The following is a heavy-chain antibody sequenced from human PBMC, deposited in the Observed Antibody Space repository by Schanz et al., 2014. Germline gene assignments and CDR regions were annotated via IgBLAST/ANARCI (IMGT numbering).Heavy chain of an antibody. CDR2: ITYNGGTI. D-gene: IGHD1-1*01. Sequence: EVPLLESGGGLVQPGGSLRLSCAASGITFSSHSFNWVRQAPGKGLEWISYITYNGGTIYYADSVKGRFTISRDNAKNSLYLEMNSLRAEDTALYYCARDRRNADLDYWGQGTLVTVSS. J-gene: IGHJ4*02. V-gene: IGHV3-48*01. CDR3: ARDRRNADLDY. CDR1: GITFSSHS.